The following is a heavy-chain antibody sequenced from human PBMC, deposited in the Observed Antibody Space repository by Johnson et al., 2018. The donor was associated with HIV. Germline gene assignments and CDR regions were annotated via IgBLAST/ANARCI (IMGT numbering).Heavy chain of an antibody. CDR3: AKDITGTDHAFDI. V-gene: IGHV3-23*04. J-gene: IGHJ3*02. CDR2: ISGSGGRT. CDR1: GFTFSSYA. Sequence: VQLVESGGGLVQPGGSLRLSCAASGFTFSSYAMSWVRQSPGKGLGWVSAISGSGGRTYYADSVKGRFTISRDNSKNTLYLQMNSLRAEDTAVYYCAKDITGTDHAFDIWGQGTMVTVSS. D-gene: IGHD1-20*01.